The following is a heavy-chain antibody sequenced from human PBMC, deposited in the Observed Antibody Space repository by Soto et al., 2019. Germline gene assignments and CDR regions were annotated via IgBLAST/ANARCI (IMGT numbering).Heavy chain of an antibody. CDR3: THKGGRGAGMDV. V-gene: IGHV2-5*02. J-gene: IGHJ6*02. CDR2: IYWDDDE. D-gene: IGHD2-15*01. CDR1: GFSLSNSGMG. Sequence: QITVKESGPTLVKPTQTLTLTCTFSGFSLSNSGMGVAWIRQPPGKALEWLALIYWDDDERYRPSLRSRLTITKHPSKNQVVLTMTNVDPVDTATYFCTHKGGRGAGMDVWGQGTTVTVSS.